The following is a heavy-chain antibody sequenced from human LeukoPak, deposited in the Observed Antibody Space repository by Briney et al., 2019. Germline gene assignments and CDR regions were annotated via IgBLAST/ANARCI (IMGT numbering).Heavy chain of an antibody. V-gene: IGHV3-74*01. CDR2: ISRDGTST. D-gene: IGHD6-13*01. Sequence: GGSLRLSCAASGVTFSSHSMHWVRQAPGKGLVWVSGISRDGTSTNYADSVKGRFTISRDNSKNTLFLQMNSLRAEDTAVYYCAKEGESSTWYQVPDYWGQGTLVTVSS. CDR3: AKEGESSTWYQVPDY. J-gene: IGHJ4*02. CDR1: GVTFSSHS.